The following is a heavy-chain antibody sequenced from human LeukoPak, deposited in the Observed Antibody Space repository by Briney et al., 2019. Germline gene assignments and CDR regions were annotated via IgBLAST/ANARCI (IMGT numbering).Heavy chain of an antibody. J-gene: IGHJ4*02. Sequence: GSLRLSCAASGFTFSSYGMSWVRQAPGKGLEWVSVIYSGGTTSYADSVKGRFTISRDNSKNTLFLQMNSLRAEDTAVYYCARGGYSSSWYHFDYWGQGTLVTVSS. V-gene: IGHV3-53*01. CDR3: ARGGYSSSWYHFDY. CDR1: GFTFSSYG. D-gene: IGHD6-13*01. CDR2: IYSGGTT.